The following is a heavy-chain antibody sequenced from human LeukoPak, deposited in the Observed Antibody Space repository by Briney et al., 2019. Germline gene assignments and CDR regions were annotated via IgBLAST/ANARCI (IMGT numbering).Heavy chain of an antibody. V-gene: IGHV3-48*04. CDR3: ARDGGSAWFFRY. CDR2: ISSSGSTI. D-gene: IGHD6-19*01. Sequence: PSETLSLTCAVSGGSISSSNWWSWVRQPPGKGLEWVSYISSSGSTIYYADSVKGRFTISRDNAKNSLYLQMNSLRAEDTAVYYCARDGGSAWFFRYWGQGTLVTVSS. J-gene: IGHJ4*02. CDR1: GGSISSSN.